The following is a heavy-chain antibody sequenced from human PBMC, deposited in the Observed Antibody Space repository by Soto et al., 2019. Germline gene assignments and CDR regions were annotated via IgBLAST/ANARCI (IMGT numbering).Heavy chain of an antibody. D-gene: IGHD3-3*01. CDR3: ARERKFDFWRKGLDV. Sequence: GASVKVSYKASGYTFTTYEINWVRQAPGQGLEWLGWMDPNSGSTGYAQNFQGRITMTRNISRNTAHMELSSLQSEDTADYYCARERKFDFWRKGLDVWGQGTTVTVSS. CDR2: MDPNSGST. J-gene: IGHJ6*02. V-gene: IGHV1-8*01. CDR1: GYTFTTYE.